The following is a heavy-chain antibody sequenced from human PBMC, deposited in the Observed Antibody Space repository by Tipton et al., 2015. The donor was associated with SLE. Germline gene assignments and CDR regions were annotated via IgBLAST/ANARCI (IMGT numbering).Heavy chain of an antibody. V-gene: IGHV4-61*02. CDR2: IYSSANT. J-gene: IGHJ4*02. Sequence: TLSLTCTVSGVSIGSPGYYWSWIRQPAGKGLEWIGRIYSSANTYYNPSLKSRVTILVDTSKNQFSLKLSSVTVADTAVYYCAKDYNYDNADYNWGQGKLVIVSS. D-gene: IGHD4-17*01. CDR3: AKDYNYDNADYN. CDR1: GVSIGSPGYY.